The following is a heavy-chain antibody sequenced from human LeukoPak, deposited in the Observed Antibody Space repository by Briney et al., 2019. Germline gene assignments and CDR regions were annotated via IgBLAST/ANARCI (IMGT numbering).Heavy chain of an antibody. J-gene: IGHJ4*02. Sequence: ASVKVSCKASGYTFTSFDINWVRQATGHGLEWMGWMNPNSGGTNYAQKFQGRVTMTRDTSISTAYMELSRLRSDDTAVYYCARAGLWGVTAYWGQGTLVTVSS. CDR1: GYTFTSFD. D-gene: IGHD3-10*01. CDR2: MNPNSGGT. CDR3: ARAGLWGVTAY. V-gene: IGHV1-2*02.